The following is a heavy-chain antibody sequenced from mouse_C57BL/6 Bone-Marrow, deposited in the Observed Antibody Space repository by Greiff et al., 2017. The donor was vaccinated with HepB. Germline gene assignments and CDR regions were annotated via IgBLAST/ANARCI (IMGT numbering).Heavy chain of an antibody. CDR1: GFTFSNYW. D-gene: IGHD2-10*01. J-gene: IGHJ1*03. Sequence: EVKLMESGGGLVQPGGSMKLSCVASGFTFSNYWMNWVRQSPEKGLEWVAQIRLKSDNYATHYAESVKGRFTISRDDSKSSVYLQMNNLRAEDTGIYYCTGDPTIPGYWYFDVWGTGTTVTVSS. V-gene: IGHV6-3*01. CDR3: TGDPTIPGYWYFDV. CDR2: IRLKSDNYAT.